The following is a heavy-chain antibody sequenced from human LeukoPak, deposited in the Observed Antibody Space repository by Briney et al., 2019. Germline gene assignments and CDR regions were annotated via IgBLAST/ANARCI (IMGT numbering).Heavy chain of an antibody. CDR3: ARDLIGVNWNEAVAPFDY. V-gene: IGHV3-74*01. J-gene: IGHJ4*02. D-gene: IGHD1-20*01. Sequence: PGGSLRLSCAASGFTFRKYWLHWVRQAPGKGLVWVSRINTDGSETRSADSGKGRFTISRDNAKNSLYLQMNSLRAEDTAVYYCARDLIGVNWNEAVAPFDYWGQGTLVTVSS. CDR1: GFTFRKYW. CDR2: INTDGSET.